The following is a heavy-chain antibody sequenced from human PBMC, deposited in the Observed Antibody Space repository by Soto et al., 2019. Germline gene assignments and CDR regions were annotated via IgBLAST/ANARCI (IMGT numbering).Heavy chain of an antibody. CDR2: INAGNGNT. V-gene: IGHV1-3*01. CDR1: GYTFTSYA. J-gene: IGHJ6*03. Sequence: QVQLVQSGAEVKKPGASVKVSCKASGYTFTSYAMHWVRQAPGQRLEWMGWINAGNGNTKYSQKFQGRVTITRDTSASTAYMELSSLRSEDTAVYYCATERRTAPPYYHYYMDVWGKGTTVTVSS. CDR3: ATERRTAPPYYHYYMDV.